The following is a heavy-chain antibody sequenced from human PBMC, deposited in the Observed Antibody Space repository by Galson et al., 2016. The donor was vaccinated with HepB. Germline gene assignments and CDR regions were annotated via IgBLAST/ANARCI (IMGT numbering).Heavy chain of an antibody. V-gene: IGHV1-2*02. Sequence: SVKVSCKASGYTLTDYYIHWVRQAPGQGLEWMGWMGPKTGGTRYAQKFQGRVTTTRNTSITTAYMELGSLRSADTAVYFCARGGQDLGYYGMDVWGQGTTVTVSS. CDR1: GYTLTDYY. D-gene: IGHD6-13*01. CDR3: ARGGQDLGYYGMDV. J-gene: IGHJ6*02. CDR2: MGPKTGGT.